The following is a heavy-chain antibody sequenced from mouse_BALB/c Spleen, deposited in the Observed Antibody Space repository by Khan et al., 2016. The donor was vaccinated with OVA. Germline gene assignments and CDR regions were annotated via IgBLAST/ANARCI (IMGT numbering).Heavy chain of an antibody. J-gene: IGHJ3*01. Sequence: VQLKESGAELVRPGFSVKISCKASGYVFSNFWMNWVKQRPGQGLEWIGQIYPGDGDPSFNGKFRGKATLTADKSSSTAYMQLSSLTSEDSAVYFGARSGYDYFAYWGQGTLVTVSA. CDR2: IYPGDGDP. CDR1: GYVFSNFW. V-gene: IGHV1-80*01. D-gene: IGHD2-14*01. CDR3: ARSGYDYFAY.